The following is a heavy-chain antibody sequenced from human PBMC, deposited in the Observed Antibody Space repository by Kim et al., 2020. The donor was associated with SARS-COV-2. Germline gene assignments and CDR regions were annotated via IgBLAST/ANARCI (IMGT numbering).Heavy chain of an antibody. CDR2: IYHSGNT. J-gene: IGHJ4*02. CDR1: GGSISSGGYS. Sequence: SETLSLTCAVSGGSISSGGYSWSWIRQPPGKGLEWIGYIYHSGNTYYNPSLKGRVTISLDRPKNRFSLKLGSVTAADTAVYYCALRISGTAGLRYWGQGTLVTFSS. CDR3: ALRISGTAGLRY. V-gene: IGHV4-30-2*01. D-gene: IGHD1-20*01.